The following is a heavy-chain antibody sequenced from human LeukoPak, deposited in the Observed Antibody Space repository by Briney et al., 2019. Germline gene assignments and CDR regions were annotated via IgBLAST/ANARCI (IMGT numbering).Heavy chain of an antibody. D-gene: IGHD6-13*01. CDR2: IDSDGSNT. V-gene: IGHV3-74*01. CDR3: APGRVGSSSSWYYFDY. J-gene: IGHJ4*02. Sequence: GGSLRLSCAASGFTFSSYWMHWVRQAPGKGLVWVSRIDSDGSNTNYADSVKGRFTISRDNAKNTLYLQMNSLRAEDTAVYYCAPGRVGSSSSWYYFDYWGQGTLVTVSS. CDR1: GFTFSSYW.